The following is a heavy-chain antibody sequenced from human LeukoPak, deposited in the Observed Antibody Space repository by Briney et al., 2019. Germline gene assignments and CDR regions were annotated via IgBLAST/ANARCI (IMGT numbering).Heavy chain of an antibody. CDR2: ISNSGNTI. V-gene: IGHV3-48*03. D-gene: IGHD2-2*01. CDR3: ARAPWKFQLLLSYFDY. Sequence: GGSLRLSCSASGFMFGTYEMNWVRQAPEKGLEWVSFISNSGNTIYYADSVKGRFTISRDNAKNSLYLQMNNLRAEDTAVYYCARAPWKFQLLLSYFDYWGQGTLVTVSS. CDR1: GFMFGTYE. J-gene: IGHJ4*02.